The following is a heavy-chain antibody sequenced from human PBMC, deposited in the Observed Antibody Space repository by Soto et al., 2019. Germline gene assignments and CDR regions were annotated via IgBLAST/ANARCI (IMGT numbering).Heavy chain of an antibody. D-gene: IGHD5-18*01. Sequence: ASVKVSCKASRYTFTSYGISWVRQAPGQWLERMGWRSAYNDNTNYAQNSQGRGTMTTVTSASTEYMELRSLSSDATAVYYCASAACSYAPSSYYFDYWGQGTLVTVSS. CDR3: ASAACSYAPSSYYFDY. V-gene: IGHV1-18*01. CDR2: RSAYNDNT. CDR1: RYTFTSYG. J-gene: IGHJ4*02.